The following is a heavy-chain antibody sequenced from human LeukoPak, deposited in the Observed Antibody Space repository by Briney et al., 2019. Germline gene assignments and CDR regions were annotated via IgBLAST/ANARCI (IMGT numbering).Heavy chain of an antibody. CDR2: IRYDGSNK. D-gene: IGHD5-18*01. J-gene: IGHJ3*02. CDR1: GFTFSSYG. CDR3: AKDTAMANDAFDI. V-gene: IGHV3-30*02. Sequence: GGSLRLSCAASGFTFSSYGMHWVRQAPGKGLEWVAFIRYDGSNKYYADSVKGRFTISRDNSKNTLYLQMNSLSAEDTAVYYCAKDTAMANDAFDIWGQGTMVTVSS.